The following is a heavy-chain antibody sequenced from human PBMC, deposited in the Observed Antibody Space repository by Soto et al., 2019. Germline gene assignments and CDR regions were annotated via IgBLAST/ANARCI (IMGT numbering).Heavy chain of an antibody. D-gene: IGHD7-27*01. V-gene: IGHV1-18*01. CDR3: ARHLTAYSPSDY. J-gene: IGHJ4*02. CDR1: GYTFTSYG. Sequence: ASVQVSCKASGYTFTSYGISWVRQAPGQGLEWMGWISAYNGNTNYAQELQGRVTMTTDTSTSTAYMELRSLRSDDTAVYYCARHLTAYSPSDYWGQGTQVTVSS. CDR2: ISAYNGNT.